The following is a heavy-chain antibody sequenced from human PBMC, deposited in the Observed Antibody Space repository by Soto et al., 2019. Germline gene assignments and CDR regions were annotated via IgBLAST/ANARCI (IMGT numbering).Heavy chain of an antibody. J-gene: IGHJ6*02. Sequence: ASVKVSCKASGYSFTDYHIHWVRQAPGQGLEWLGRINPKSGGTSTAQKFQGWVTMTRDRSISTVYMELTRLRSDDTAVYFCARGHSTDCSNGVCSFFYNHEMDVWGQRPIVTVS. CDR3: ARGHSTDCSNGVCSFFYNHEMDV. V-gene: IGHV1-2*04. CDR1: GYSFTDYH. D-gene: IGHD2-8*01. CDR2: INPKSGGT.